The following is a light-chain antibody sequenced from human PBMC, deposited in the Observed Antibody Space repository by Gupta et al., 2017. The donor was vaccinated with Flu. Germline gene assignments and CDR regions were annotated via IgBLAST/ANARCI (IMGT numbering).Light chain of an antibody. CDR3: SSYTTSDTVL. Sequence: QSALTQPASVSGSPGQSITISCTGTSSDVGSYNYVSWFQQHPGKTPKLMIYGVSNRPSGISNRFSGSKSGNTASLTISGRQAEDEADYYCSSYTTSDTVLFGGGTKLTIL. V-gene: IGLV2-14*01. CDR1: SSDVGSYNY. J-gene: IGLJ2*01. CDR2: GVS.